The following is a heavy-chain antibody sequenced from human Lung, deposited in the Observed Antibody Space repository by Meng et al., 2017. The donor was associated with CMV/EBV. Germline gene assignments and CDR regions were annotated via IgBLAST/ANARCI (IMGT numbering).Heavy chain of an antibody. D-gene: IGHD4-11*01. Sequence: GESLKISCAASGFTFSTFGIHWVRQAPGKGLEWVAFIRDTGYSKYYADSVKGRFTISRDNSKNTLYLQMDSLRAEDTAVYYCAKDMTTTYYYYGMDVWGQGTTVTVSS. J-gene: IGHJ6*02. CDR1: GFTFSTFG. CDR2: IRDTGYSK. V-gene: IGHV3-30*02. CDR3: AKDMTTTYYYYGMDV.